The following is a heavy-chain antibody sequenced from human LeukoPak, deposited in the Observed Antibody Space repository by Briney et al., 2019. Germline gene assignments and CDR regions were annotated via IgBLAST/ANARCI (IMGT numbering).Heavy chain of an antibody. V-gene: IGHV1-46*01. CDR1: GYTFTSYY. CDR3: ARDPGWLIVGATTFDY. CDR2: INPSGGST. Sequence: ASVNVSCKASGYTFTSYYMHWVRQAPGQGLEWMGIINPSGGSTSYAQKFQGRVTMTRDTSTSTVYMELSSLRSEDTAVYYCARDPGWLIVGATTFDYWGQGTLVTVSS. J-gene: IGHJ4*02. D-gene: IGHD1-26*01.